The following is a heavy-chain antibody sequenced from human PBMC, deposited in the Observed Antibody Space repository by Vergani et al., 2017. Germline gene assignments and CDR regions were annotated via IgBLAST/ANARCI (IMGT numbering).Heavy chain of an antibody. V-gene: IGHV3-30*02. CDR3: AKVKAMIVESDALDI. CDR2: IRYDGSNK. D-gene: IGHD3-22*01. J-gene: IGHJ3*02. CDR1: GFPFSSYG. Sequence: QVQLVESGGGVVQPGGSLRLSCAASGFPFSSYGMHWVRQAPGKGLEWVAFIRYDGSNKYYADSVKGRFTISRDNSKNTLYLQMNSLRAEDTAVYYCAKVKAMIVESDALDIWGQGTMVTVSS.